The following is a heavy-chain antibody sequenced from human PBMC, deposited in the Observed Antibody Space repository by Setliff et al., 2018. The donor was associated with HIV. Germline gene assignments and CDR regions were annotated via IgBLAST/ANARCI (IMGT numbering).Heavy chain of an antibody. CDR1: GFRFRNYG. D-gene: IGHD1-26*01. J-gene: IGHJ4*02. CDR3: AKDREVGANYLRYFDF. CDR2: VSGGSDFI. V-gene: IGHV3-21*01. Sequence: GGSLRLSCAASGFRFRNYGMNWVRQAPGKGPEWVSSVSGGSDFIYYADSVKGRFTIARDDAKNSLYLQMNSLKTEDTAVYYCAKDREVGANYLRYFDFWGQGTLVTVSS.